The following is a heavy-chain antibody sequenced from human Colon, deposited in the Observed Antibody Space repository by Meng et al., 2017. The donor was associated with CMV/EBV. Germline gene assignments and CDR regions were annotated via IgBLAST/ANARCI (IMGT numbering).Heavy chain of an antibody. Sequence: SGFTCSRYTMHWVRQAPGKGLEWVGVISYDGSNKYYADSVKGRFTITRDNSKNTLYLQMKSLRAEDTAVYYCARDHISTSLYYFDYWGQGTLVTVSS. CDR3: ARDHISTSLYYFDY. D-gene: IGHD2-2*01. J-gene: IGHJ4*02. CDR2: ISYDGSNK. V-gene: IGHV3-30*04. CDR1: GFTCSRYT.